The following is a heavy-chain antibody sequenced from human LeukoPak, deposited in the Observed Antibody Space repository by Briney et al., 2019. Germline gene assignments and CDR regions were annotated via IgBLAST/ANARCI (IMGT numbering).Heavy chain of an antibody. V-gene: IGHV1-2*02. Sequence: ASVKVSCTASGYTFTGYYMHWVRQAPGQGLEWMGWINPNSGGTNYAQKFQGRVTMTRDTSISTAYMELSRLRSDDTAVYYCARLGSSGYYYFDYWGQGTLVTVSS. CDR1: GYTFTGYY. J-gene: IGHJ4*02. CDR3: ARLGSSGYYYFDY. D-gene: IGHD3-22*01. CDR2: INPNSGGT.